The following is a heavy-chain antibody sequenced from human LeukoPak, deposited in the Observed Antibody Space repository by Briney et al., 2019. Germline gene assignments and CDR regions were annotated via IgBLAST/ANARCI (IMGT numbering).Heavy chain of an antibody. CDR1: EYTFTSYD. CDR2: MNPNSGNT. V-gene: IGHV1-8*01. D-gene: IGHD5-18*01. Sequence: ASVKVSCKASEYTFTSYDINWVRQATGQGLEWMGWMNPNSGNTGYAQKFQGRVTMSRNTSISTAYMELSSLRSDDTAVYWCAGSNRYSSGNWYFDLWGRGTLVTVSS. CDR3: AGSNRYSSGNWYFDL. J-gene: IGHJ2*01.